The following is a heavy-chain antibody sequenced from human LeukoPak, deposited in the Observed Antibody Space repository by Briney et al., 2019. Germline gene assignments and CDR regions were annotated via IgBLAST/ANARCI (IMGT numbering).Heavy chain of an antibody. D-gene: IGHD6-13*01. CDR3: ARLEADGSWGAFDI. CDR2: IYYSGST. J-gene: IGHJ3*02. CDR1: GGSISSSSYY. V-gene: IGHV4-39*07. Sequence: SETLSLTCTVSGGSISSSSYYWGWIRQPPGKGLEWIGSIYYSGSTYYNPSLKSRVTISVDTSKNQFSLKLSSVTAADTAVYYCARLEADGSWGAFDIWGQGTMVTVSS.